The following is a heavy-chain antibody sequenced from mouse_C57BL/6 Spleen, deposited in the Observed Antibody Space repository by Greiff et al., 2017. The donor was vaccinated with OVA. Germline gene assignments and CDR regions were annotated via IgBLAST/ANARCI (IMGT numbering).Heavy chain of an antibody. CDR3: ARDPYYYGSGGYFDV. CDR2: IYYSGTI. V-gene: IGHV3-5*01. Sequence: WSWIRQFPGNKLEWIGYIYYSGTITYNPSLTSRTTITRDTPKNQFFLEMNSLTAEDTATYYCARDPYYYGSGGYFDVWGTGTTVTVSS. D-gene: IGHD1-1*01. J-gene: IGHJ1*03.